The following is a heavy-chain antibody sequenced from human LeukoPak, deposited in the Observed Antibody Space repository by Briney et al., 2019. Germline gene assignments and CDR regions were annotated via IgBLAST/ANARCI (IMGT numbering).Heavy chain of an antibody. CDR3: AREMATVYDAFDI. J-gene: IGHJ3*02. CDR2: ISYDGSNK. D-gene: IGHD5-24*01. V-gene: IGHV3-30-3*01. Sequence: EGSLRLSCAASGFTFSSYAMHWVRQAPGKGLEWVAVISYDGSNKYYADSVKGRFTISRDNSKNTLYLQMNSLRAEDTAVYYCAREMATVYDAFDIWGQGTMVTVSS. CDR1: GFTFSSYA.